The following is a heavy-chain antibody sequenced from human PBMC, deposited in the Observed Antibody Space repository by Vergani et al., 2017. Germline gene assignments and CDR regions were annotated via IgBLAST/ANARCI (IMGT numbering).Heavy chain of an antibody. CDR1: GYTFTGYY. J-gene: IGHJ4*02. CDR2: INPNSGGT. CDR3: ARGYSSGWSNFDY. Sequence: QVQLVQSGAEVKKPGASVKVSCKASGYTFTGYYMHWVRQAPGQGLEWMGWINPNSGGTNYAQKFQGRVTITADESTSTAYMELSSLRSEDTAVYYCARGYSSGWSNFDYWGQGTLVTVSS. D-gene: IGHD6-19*01. V-gene: IGHV1-2*02.